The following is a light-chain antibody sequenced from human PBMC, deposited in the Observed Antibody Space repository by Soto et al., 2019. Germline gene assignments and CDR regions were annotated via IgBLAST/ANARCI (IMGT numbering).Light chain of an antibody. Sequence: QSVLTQPPSASWTHGQWLILSCSGSSSNIGSNYVYWYRLLPGTAPKLVMFSDVTRPPGVPDRFSGSKSGTSASLAISGLRPEDEADYFCASWDATLSGWVFGGGTKLTVL. CDR2: SDV. V-gene: IGLV1-47*02. J-gene: IGLJ3*02. CDR3: ASWDATLSGWV. CDR1: SSNIGSNY.